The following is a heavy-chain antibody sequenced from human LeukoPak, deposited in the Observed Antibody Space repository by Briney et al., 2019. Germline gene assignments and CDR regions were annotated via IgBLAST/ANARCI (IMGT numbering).Heavy chain of an antibody. CDR3: ARPYYYDSRIDP. J-gene: IGHJ5*02. V-gene: IGHV4-30-4*01. Sequence: SETLSLTCTVSGGSISSGDYCWSWIRQPPGKGLEWIAYMYYSGSTYYNPSLKSRVTMSADTSKNQLSLKLSSVTAADTAVYYCARPYYYDSRIDPWGQGILVTVSS. D-gene: IGHD3-22*01. CDR2: MYYSGST. CDR1: GGSISSGDYC.